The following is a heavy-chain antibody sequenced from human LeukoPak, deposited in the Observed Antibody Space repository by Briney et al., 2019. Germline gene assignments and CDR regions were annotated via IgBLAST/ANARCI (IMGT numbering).Heavy chain of an antibody. Sequence: GGSLRLSCAASGFSFSSNYMSWVRQAPGKGLEWVSVIFSGGSTYFADSVKGRFTISRDNSKNTLYLQMNSLRAEDTAVYYCARDRSGSGSYSYDNWGQGTLVTVSS. V-gene: IGHV3-66*01. CDR3: ARDRSGSGSYSYDN. CDR2: IFSGGST. J-gene: IGHJ4*02. D-gene: IGHD3-10*01. CDR1: GFSFSSNY.